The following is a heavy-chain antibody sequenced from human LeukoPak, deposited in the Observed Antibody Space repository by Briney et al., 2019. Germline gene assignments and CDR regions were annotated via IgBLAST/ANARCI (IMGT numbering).Heavy chain of an antibody. CDR1: GGSFSGYY. D-gene: IGHD5-18*01. Sequence: PSETLSLTCAVYGGSFSGYYWSWIRQPPGKGLEWIGEISHSGSTNYNPSLKSRVTISVDTSKNQFSLKLSSVTAADTAVYYCARRGSGYSYGLYYWGQGTLVTVSS. J-gene: IGHJ4*02. CDR2: ISHSGST. CDR3: ARRGSGYSYGLYY. V-gene: IGHV4-34*01.